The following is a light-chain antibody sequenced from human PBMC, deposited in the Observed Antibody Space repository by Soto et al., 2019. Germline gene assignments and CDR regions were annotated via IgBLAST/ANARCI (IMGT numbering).Light chain of an antibody. J-gene: IGLJ2*01. Sequence: QSALTQHPSASGSPGQSVTISCTGTSSDVGAYNYVSWYQQHPGKAPKLMIYEVTKRPSGVPDRFSGSKSGNTASLTVSGLQAEDEADYYCSSYAGSNNVVFGGGTKVTVL. CDR1: SSDVGAYNY. CDR2: EVT. CDR3: SSYAGSNNVV. V-gene: IGLV2-8*01.